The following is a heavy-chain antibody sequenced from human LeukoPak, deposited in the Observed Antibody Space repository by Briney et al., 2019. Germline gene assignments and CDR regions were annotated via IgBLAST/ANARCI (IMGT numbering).Heavy chain of an antibody. J-gene: IGHJ4*02. Sequence: ASVKVSCKASGYTFTSYGISWVRQAPGQGLEWMGWISAYNGNTNYAQKLQGRVTMTTDTSTSTAYMELRSLRSDDTAVYYCARKSRGSYLYWGEYYSDYWGQGTLVTVSS. CDR3: ARKSRGSYLYWGEYYSDY. CDR2: ISAYNGNT. V-gene: IGHV1-18*01. D-gene: IGHD1-26*01. CDR1: GYTFTSYG.